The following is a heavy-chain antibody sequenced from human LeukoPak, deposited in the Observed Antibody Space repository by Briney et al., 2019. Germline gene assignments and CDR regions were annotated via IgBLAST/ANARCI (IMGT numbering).Heavy chain of an antibody. J-gene: IGHJ4*02. CDR1: GFTFSSNA. CDR2: IRGSGGST. CDR3: AKRITMVRGVTSLYFDY. Sequence: GGSLRLSCAASGFTFSSNAMSCVRQAPGKGMEWVSAIRGSGGSTYYADSVKGRFTISRDNSKNTLYLQMNSLRAEGTAVYYCAKRITMVRGVTSLYFDYWGQGTLVTVSS. D-gene: IGHD3-10*01. V-gene: IGHV3-23*01.